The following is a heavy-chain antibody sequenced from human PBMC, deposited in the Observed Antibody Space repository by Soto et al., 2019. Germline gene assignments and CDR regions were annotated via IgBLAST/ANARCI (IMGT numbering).Heavy chain of an antibody. Sequence: SVKVSCKASGGTFSSYAISWVRQAPGQGLEWMGGIIPIFGTANYAQKFQGRVTITADESTSTAYMELSSLRSEDTAVYYCARDRGDSSSYYYYYGMDVWGQGTTVTVSS. CDR1: GGTFSSYA. CDR3: ARDRGDSSSYYYYYGMDV. J-gene: IGHJ6*02. V-gene: IGHV1-69*13. CDR2: IIPIFGTA. D-gene: IGHD6-6*01.